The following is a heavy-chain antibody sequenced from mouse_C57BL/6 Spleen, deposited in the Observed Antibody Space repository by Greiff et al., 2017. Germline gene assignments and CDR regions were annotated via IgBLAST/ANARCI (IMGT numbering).Heavy chain of an antibody. CDR1: GYSFTDYN. CDR3: ARGDDGYYVDYFDY. CDR2: INPNYGTT. V-gene: IGHV1-39*01. J-gene: IGHJ2*01. Sequence: LVESGPELVKPGASVKISCKASGYSFTDYNMNWVKQSNGQSLEWIGVINPNYGTTSYNQKFKGKATLTVDQSSSTAYMQLNSLTSEDSAVYYCARGDDGYYVDYFDYWGQGTTLTVSS. D-gene: IGHD2-3*01.